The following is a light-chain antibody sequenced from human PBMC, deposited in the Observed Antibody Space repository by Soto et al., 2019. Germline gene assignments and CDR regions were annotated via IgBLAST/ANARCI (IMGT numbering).Light chain of an antibody. Sequence: EIVMTQSPATLSVSPGERAALSCRASQSVSRNLAWYQQKPGQAPRLLIYGASTRAPGVPARFSGSGSGTEFTLTISSLQPEDFTVYSCLQYHNLWAFGQGTKVDIK. V-gene: IGKV3-15*01. CDR3: LQYHNLWA. J-gene: IGKJ1*01. CDR2: GAS. CDR1: QSVSRN.